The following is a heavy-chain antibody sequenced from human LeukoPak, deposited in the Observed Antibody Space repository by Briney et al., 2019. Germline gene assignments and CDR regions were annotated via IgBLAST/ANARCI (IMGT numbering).Heavy chain of an antibody. Sequence: GGSLRLSCAASGFTFSSYGMSWVRQAPGKGLEWVSGIGDSGGSTYYADSVKGRFTISRDNPKNTLYLQMNSLRAEDTAVYYCAKTRSGYSSGAFDIWGQGTMVTVSS. CDR3: AKTRSGYSSGAFDI. J-gene: IGHJ3*02. CDR2: IGDSGGST. V-gene: IGHV3-23*01. CDR1: GFTFSSYG. D-gene: IGHD3-3*01.